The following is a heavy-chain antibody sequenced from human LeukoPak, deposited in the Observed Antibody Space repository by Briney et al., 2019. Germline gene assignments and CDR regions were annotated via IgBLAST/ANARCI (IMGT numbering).Heavy chain of an antibody. CDR2: IYHSGCT. CDR1: AYSISSGYY. J-gene: IGHJ4*02. Sequence: PSETLSLTCAVSAYSISSGYYWGWIRQPPGKGLEWIGSIYHSGCTYYNPSLKSRVTILVDTSKNQSSLKLSSVTAADTAVYYCALRLRQGGDYVVYWGQGTLVTVSS. V-gene: IGHV4-38-2*01. CDR3: ALRLRQGGDYVVY. D-gene: IGHD2-21*01.